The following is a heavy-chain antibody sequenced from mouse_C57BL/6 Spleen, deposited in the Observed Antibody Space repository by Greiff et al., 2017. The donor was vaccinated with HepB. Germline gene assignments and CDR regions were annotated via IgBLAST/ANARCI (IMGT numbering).Heavy chain of an antibody. Sequence: DVKLQESGAELVKPGASVKLSCTASGFNIKDYYMHWVKQRTEQGLEWIGRIDPEDGETKYAPKFQGKATITADTSSNTAYLQLSSLTSEDTAVYYCARDYYGSSYTLAWFAYWGQGTLVTVSA. V-gene: IGHV14-2*01. CDR1: GFNIKDYY. CDR2: IDPEDGET. D-gene: IGHD1-1*01. CDR3: ARDYYGSSYTLAWFAY. J-gene: IGHJ3*01.